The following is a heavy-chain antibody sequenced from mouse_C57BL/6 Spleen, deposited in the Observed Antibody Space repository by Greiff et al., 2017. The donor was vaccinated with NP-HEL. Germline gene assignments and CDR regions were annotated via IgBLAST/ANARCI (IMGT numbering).Heavy chain of an antibody. Sequence: VQLQQSGPVLVKPGASVKMSCKASGYTFTDYYMNWVKQSHGKSLEWIGVINPYNGGPSYNQKFKGKATLTVDKSSSTAYMELNSLTSEDSAVYYCARYGYYGRAMDYWGQGTSVTVSS. V-gene: IGHV1-19*01. CDR3: ARYGYYGRAMDY. CDR2: INPYNGGP. D-gene: IGHD2-3*01. J-gene: IGHJ4*01. CDR1: GYTFTDYY.